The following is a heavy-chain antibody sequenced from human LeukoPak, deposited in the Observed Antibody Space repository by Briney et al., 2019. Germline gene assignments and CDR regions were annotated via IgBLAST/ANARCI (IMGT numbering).Heavy chain of an antibody. Sequence: TGGSLRLSCAAPGVTVSSNYMSWGRPALGKRVERVSVIYSGGSTYYADSVKARFTISKDNSKNTRYLQRNSRRAEDTAVYYGARGPYREWFGELFFDYCGQGALVTVSS. CDR3: ARGPYREWFGELFFDY. D-gene: IGHD3-10*01. CDR2: IYSGGST. CDR1: GVTVSSNY. J-gene: IGHJ4*02. V-gene: IGHV3-53*01.